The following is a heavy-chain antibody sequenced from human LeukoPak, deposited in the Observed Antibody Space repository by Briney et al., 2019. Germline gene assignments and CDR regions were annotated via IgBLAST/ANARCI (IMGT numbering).Heavy chain of an antibody. Sequence: SETLSLTCAVYGGSFSGYYWSWIRQPPGKGLEWIGEINHSGSTNYNPSLKSRVTISVDTSKNQFSLKLSSVTAADTAVYYCARAWSTTVTTLFDYWGQGTLVTVSS. J-gene: IGHJ4*02. CDR1: GGSFSGYY. V-gene: IGHV4-34*01. D-gene: IGHD4-17*01. CDR2: INHSGST. CDR3: ARAWSTTVTTLFDY.